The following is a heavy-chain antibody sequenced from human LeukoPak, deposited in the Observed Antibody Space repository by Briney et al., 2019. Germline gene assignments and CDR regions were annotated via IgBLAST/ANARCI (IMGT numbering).Heavy chain of an antibody. CDR2: IYPRDGST. Sequence: VKVSCKASGYTFTSNYIHWVRQAPGQGLEWMGMIYPRDGSTSYAQKFQGRVTVTRDTSTSTVHMELSGLRSEDTAVYYCARDQEGFDYWGQGTLVTVSS. CDR1: GYTFTSNY. CDR3: ARDQEGFDY. J-gene: IGHJ4*02. V-gene: IGHV1-46*01.